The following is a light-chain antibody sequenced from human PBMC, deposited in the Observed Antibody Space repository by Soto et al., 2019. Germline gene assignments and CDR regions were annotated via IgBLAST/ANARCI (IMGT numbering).Light chain of an antibody. J-gene: IGKJ1*01. Sequence: DIQMTQSPSSLSAAVGDRVTITCRASQGISNYLAWYQQKPGKVPKLLMYAASTLQSGVPSRFSGSGSGTDFTLTISSLQPEDVATYYCHKYNSAPKAFGQGTKVEIK. CDR1: QGISNY. V-gene: IGKV1-27*01. CDR2: AAS. CDR3: HKYNSAPKA.